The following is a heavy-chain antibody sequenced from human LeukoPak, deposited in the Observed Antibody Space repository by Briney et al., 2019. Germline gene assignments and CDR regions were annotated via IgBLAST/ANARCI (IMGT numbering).Heavy chain of an antibody. D-gene: IGHD4/OR15-4a*01. CDR1: GDTFNSDW. CDR2: IYPGDSDT. Sequence: KRGESLKISCKGSGDTFNSDWIAWVRQMPGKGLECMGVIYPGDSDTTYSPSFQGQVTISADKSINTAYLQWTSLKASDTAMYYCARRGLGYDDYDAWKDAFDIWGQGTMVIVSS. CDR3: ARRGLGYDDYDAWKDAFDI. V-gene: IGHV5-51*01. J-gene: IGHJ3*02.